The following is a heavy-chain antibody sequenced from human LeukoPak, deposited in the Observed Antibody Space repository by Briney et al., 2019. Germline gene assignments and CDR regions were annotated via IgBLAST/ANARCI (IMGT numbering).Heavy chain of an antibody. J-gene: IGHJ3*02. CDR2: ISYDGSNK. D-gene: IGHD3-10*01. CDR1: GFTFSSYA. V-gene: IGHV3-30*04. CDR3: AKQILYGSGSYYNGGAFDI. Sequence: HSGGSLRLSCAASGFTFSSYAMHWVRQAPGKGLEWVAVISYDGSNKYYADSVKGRFTISRDNSKNTLYLQMNSLRAEDTAVYYCAKQILYGSGSYYNGGAFDIWGQGTMVTVSS.